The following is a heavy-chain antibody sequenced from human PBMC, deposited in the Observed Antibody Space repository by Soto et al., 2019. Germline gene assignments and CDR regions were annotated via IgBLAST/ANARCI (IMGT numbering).Heavy chain of an antibody. V-gene: IGHV3-21*01. Sequence: PGGSLRLSCAASGFTFSTSDMNWVRQAPWKGLEWVSSISGTSNYMYYVDSVKGRFTISRDNAKNSLYLQMNSLRAEDTAVYFCARDTSSSYNYYYGMDVWGQGTTVTVSS. J-gene: IGHJ6*02. CDR3: ARDTSSSYNYYYGMDV. CDR1: GFTFSTSD. CDR2: ISGTSNYM. D-gene: IGHD2-2*01.